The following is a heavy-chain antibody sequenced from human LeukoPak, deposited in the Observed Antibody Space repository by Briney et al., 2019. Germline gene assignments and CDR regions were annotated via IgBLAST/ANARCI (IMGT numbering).Heavy chain of an antibody. D-gene: IGHD3-22*01. Sequence: ASVTVSCTVSGYTLTELSMHWVRQAPGKGLEWMGGFDPEDGETIYAQKFQGRVTMTEDTSTDTAYMELSSLRSEDTAVYYCATSLPFYDSSGYYSYWGQGTLVTVSS. CDR1: GYTLTELS. J-gene: IGHJ4*02. CDR3: ATSLPFYDSSGYYSY. CDR2: FDPEDGET. V-gene: IGHV1-24*01.